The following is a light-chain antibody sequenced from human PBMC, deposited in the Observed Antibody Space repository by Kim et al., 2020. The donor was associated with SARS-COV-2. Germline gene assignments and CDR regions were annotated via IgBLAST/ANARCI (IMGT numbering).Light chain of an antibody. CDR1: KDIKND. CDR2: GAS. CDR3: LQHNTYPIS. V-gene: IGKV1-17*01. J-gene: IGKJ5*01. Sequence: EYVGDRVTSKCRARKDIKNDLGWYKKNPARAHKRLINGASSVQSGVPSRLSGSGSGTEFTLTISSLQPEDFATYFCLQHNTYPISFGQGKRLQI.